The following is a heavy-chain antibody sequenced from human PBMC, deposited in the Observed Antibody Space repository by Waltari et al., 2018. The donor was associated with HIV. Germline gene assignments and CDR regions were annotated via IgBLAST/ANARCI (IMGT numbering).Heavy chain of an antibody. J-gene: IGHJ6*02. CDR3: ARDRSEGGGYYYYGLDV. Sequence: QVQLVESGGGVVQPGRSLSLSCAASGFTFRLSGVHCVRQAPGKGLEWVAVIWYDGTNKYYADSVKGRFTISRDNSKNTLYLQMNSLRAEDTAVYYCARDRSEGGGYYYYGLDVWGQGTTVTVSS. CDR2: IWYDGTNK. D-gene: IGHD2-15*01. CDR1: GFTFRLSG. V-gene: IGHV3-33*01.